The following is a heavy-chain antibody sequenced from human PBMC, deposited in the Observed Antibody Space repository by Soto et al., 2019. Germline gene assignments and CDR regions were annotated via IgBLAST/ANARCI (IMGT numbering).Heavy chain of an antibody. CDR3: ARDQGYEKDHGMDV. V-gene: IGHV4-30-2*01. J-gene: IGHJ6*02. Sequence: PSETLSLTCAVSGGSISSGGYSWSWIRQPPGEGLEWIGYIYHSGSTYYNPSLKSRVTISVDRSKNQFSLKLSSVTAADTAVYYCARDQGYEKDHGMDVWGQGTTVTVSS. D-gene: IGHD6-13*01. CDR2: IYHSGST. CDR1: GGSISSGGYS.